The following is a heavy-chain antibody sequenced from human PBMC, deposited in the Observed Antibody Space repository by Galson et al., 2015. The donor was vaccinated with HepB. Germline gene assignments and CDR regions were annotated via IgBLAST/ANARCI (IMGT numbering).Heavy chain of an antibody. CDR1: GFTFSSYG. D-gene: IGHD6-13*01. J-gene: IGHJ4*02. Sequence: SLRLSCAASGFTFSSYGMHWVRQAPGKGLEWVAVISYDGSNKYYADSVKGRFTISRDNSKNTLYLQMNSLRAEDTAVYYCAKDLGVAAAGPNDYWGQGTLVTVSS. CDR3: AKDLGVAAAGPNDY. CDR2: ISYDGSNK. V-gene: IGHV3-30*18.